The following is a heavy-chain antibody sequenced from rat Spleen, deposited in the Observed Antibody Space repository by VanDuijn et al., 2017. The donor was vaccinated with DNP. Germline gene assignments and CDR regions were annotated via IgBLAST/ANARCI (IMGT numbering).Heavy chain of an antibody. CDR2: ISASGGST. V-gene: IGHV5-46*01. D-gene: IGHD1-4*01. CDR1: GFTFSTFP. CDR3: ATQGTTRVG. Sequence: EVQLLESGGGLVQPGRSMKLSCAASGFTFSTFPMAWVRQIPMKGLEWVATISASGGSTYYRDSVKGRFTISRDNAKSTLYLQMNSLRSEDTATYYCATQGTTRVGWGQGVMVTVSS. J-gene: IGHJ2*01.